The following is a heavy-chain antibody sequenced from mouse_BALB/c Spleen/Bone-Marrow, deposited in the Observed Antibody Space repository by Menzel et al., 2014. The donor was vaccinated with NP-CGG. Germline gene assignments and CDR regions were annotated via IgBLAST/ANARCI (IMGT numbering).Heavy chain of an antibody. D-gene: IGHD2-14*01. CDR2: IDPENGDT. V-gene: IGHV14-4*02. J-gene: IGHJ1*01. CDR1: GFNIKDYY. CDR3: NRYDWYFDV. Sequence: EVQRVESGAELVRSGASVKLSCTASGFNIKDYYMHWVKQRPEQGLEWIGWIDPENGDTEYAPKFQGKATMTADTSSNTAYLQLSSLTSEDTAVYYCNRYDWYFDVWGAGTMVTVSS.